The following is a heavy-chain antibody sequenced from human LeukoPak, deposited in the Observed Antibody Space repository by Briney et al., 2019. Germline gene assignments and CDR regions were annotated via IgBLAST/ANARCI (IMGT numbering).Heavy chain of an antibody. V-gene: IGHV3-48*03. CDR1: GFTFSSYE. D-gene: IGHD6-19*01. J-gene: IGHJ3*02. CDR3: AKEFNPESSGFDAFDI. CDR2: ISSGGGTI. Sequence: GGSLRLSCAASGFTFSSYEMDWVRQAPGKGLEWVAYISSGGGTIYYADSVRGRFTISRDNAKNSLYLQMNSLRAEDTAVYYCAKEFNPESSGFDAFDIWGQGTMVTVSS.